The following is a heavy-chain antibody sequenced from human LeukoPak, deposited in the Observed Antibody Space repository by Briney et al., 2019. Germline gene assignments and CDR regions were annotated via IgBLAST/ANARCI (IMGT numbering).Heavy chain of an antibody. CDR3: ARPLYYSDSGGYSYAFNI. J-gene: IGHJ3*02. CDR2: IYPGDSDT. V-gene: IGHV5-51*01. D-gene: IGHD3-22*01. CDR1: GYSFTSYW. Sequence: GESLKISCKGSGYSFTSYWIGWVRQMPGKGLEWMGIIYPGDSDTRYSPSFQGQVTISVDKSITTAYLQWSSLKASDTAVYYCARPLYYSDSGGYSYAFNIWGLGTMVTVSS.